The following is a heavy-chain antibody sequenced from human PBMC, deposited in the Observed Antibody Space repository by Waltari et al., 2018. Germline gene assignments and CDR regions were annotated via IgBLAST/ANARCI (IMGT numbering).Heavy chain of an antibody. CDR1: GDTFSSYF. CDR2: INPSDGGT. J-gene: IGHJ6*02. D-gene: IGHD3-3*02. V-gene: IGHV1-46*03. CDR3: TRDKLDYYNGMDV. Sequence: SGDTFSSYFIFWVRQAPGQGLEWMGIINPSDGGTNYPQKFQDRVTMTRDTSTSTVYMELRSLRSEDTAVYYCTRDKLDYYNGMDVWGQGTTVTVSS.